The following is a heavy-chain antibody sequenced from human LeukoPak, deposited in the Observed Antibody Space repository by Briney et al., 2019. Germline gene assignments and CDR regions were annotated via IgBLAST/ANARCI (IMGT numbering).Heavy chain of an antibody. J-gene: IGHJ4*02. CDR3: ARAHPRYSNLFDY. CDR2: LYSGGST. D-gene: IGHD5-12*01. V-gene: IGHV3-53*04. CDR1: GFTVSSNY. Sequence: GGSLRLSCAASGFTVSSNYMSWVRQAPGKGLEWVSVLYSGGSTYYADSVKGRFTISRHNSKNTLYLQMNSLRVEDTAVYYCARAHPRYSNLFDYWGQGTLVTVSS.